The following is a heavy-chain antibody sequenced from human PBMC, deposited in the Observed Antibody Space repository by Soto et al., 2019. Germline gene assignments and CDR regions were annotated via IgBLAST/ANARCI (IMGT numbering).Heavy chain of an antibody. V-gene: IGHV4-39*01. CDR1: GGSISSSSYY. CDR3: ARRHRGNWFDP. J-gene: IGHJ5*02. Sequence: QLQLQDSGPGLVNPSETLSLTCTVSGGSISSSSYYWGWIRQPPGKGLEWIGRIYYSGRTYYNPSLKGRVTMSVDTSKNQFSLKLSSVTAADTAVYYCARRHRGNWFDPWGQGTLVTVSS. CDR2: IYYSGRT.